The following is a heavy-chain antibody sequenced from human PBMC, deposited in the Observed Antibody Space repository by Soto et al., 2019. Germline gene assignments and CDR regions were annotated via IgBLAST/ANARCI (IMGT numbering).Heavy chain of an antibody. CDR1: GFTFSSYA. V-gene: IGHV3-23*01. CDR3: AKAREYSSGWKRPFDY. Sequence: HPGGSLRLSCAASGFTFSSYAMSWVRQAPGKGLEWVSAISGSGGSTYYADSVKGRFTISRDNSKNTLYLQMNSLRAEDTAVYYCAKAREYSSGWKRPFDYWGQGTLVTVSS. D-gene: IGHD6-19*01. J-gene: IGHJ4*02. CDR2: ISGSGGST.